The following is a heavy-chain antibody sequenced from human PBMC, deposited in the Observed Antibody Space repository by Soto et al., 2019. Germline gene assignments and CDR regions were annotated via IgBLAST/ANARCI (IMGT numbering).Heavy chain of an antibody. J-gene: IGHJ3*02. CDR1: GFTFSSYA. CDR3: AKDAENYYYDSSGYDAFDI. Sequence: GGSLRLSCAASGFTFSSYAMSWVRQAPGKGLEWVSAISGSGGSTYYADSVKGRFTISRDNSKNTLYLQMNSLRAEDTAVYYCAKDAENYYYDSSGYDAFDIWGQGTMVTVSS. CDR2: ISGSGGST. V-gene: IGHV3-23*01. D-gene: IGHD3-22*01.